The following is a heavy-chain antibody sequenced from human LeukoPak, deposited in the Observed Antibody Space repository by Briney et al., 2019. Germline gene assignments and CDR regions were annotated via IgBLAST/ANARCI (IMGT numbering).Heavy chain of an antibody. CDR2: IYHSGST. CDR3: ARVFEEEVDY. CDR1: GYSISSGYY. Sequence: SETLSLTCTVSGYSISSGYYWGWIRQPPGKGLGWIGSIYHSGSTYYNPSLKSRVTISVDTSKNQFSLKLSSVTAADTAVYYCARVFEEEVDYWGQGTLVTVSS. V-gene: IGHV4-38-2*02. J-gene: IGHJ4*02.